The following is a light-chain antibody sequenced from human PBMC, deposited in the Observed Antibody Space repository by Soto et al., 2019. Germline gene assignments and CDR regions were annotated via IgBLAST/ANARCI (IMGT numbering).Light chain of an antibody. CDR3: QSFDISLSGRV. Sequence: QSALTRPPSVSGAPGQRVTISCTGSSSNIGADYDVHWYQQFPGTAPKLLIYDNTNRPSGVPDRFSGSKSGTSASLAITGLQAEDEADYYCQSFDISLSGRVFGAGTKVTVL. CDR2: DNT. V-gene: IGLV1-40*01. J-gene: IGLJ3*02. CDR1: SSNIGADYD.